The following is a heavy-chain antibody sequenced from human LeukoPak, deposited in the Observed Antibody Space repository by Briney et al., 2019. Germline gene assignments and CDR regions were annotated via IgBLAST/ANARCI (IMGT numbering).Heavy chain of an antibody. Sequence: GGSLRLSCAASGFTFSSSAMNWVRQAPGKGLEWVSAISGSGGSTYYADSVKGRFTISRDNSKNTLYLQMNSLRAEDTAVYYCARADYSDYGWFDPWGQGTLVTVSS. D-gene: IGHD4-11*01. CDR1: GFTFSSSA. V-gene: IGHV3-23*01. CDR3: ARADYSDYGWFDP. J-gene: IGHJ5*02. CDR2: ISGSGGST.